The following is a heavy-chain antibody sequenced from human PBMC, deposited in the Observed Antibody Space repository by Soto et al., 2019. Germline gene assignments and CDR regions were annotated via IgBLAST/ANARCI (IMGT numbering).Heavy chain of an antibody. J-gene: IGHJ6*02. Sequence: GASVKVSCKASGYTFTSYGISWVRQAPGQGLEWMGWISAYNGNTNYAQKLQGRVTMTTDTSTSTAYMELRSLRSDDTAVYYCARGGYCSSTSCYAYYYYGMDVWGQGTTVTVSS. CDR3: ARGGYCSSTSCYAYYYYGMDV. CDR1: GYTFTSYG. D-gene: IGHD2-2*01. V-gene: IGHV1-18*01. CDR2: ISAYNGNT.